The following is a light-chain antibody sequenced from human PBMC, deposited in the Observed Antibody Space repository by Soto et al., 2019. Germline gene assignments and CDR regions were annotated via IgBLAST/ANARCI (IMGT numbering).Light chain of an antibody. J-gene: IGKJ2*01. CDR3: QQRFNWPRFT. V-gene: IGKV3-11*01. Sequence: EIVLTQSPATLSLSPGERATLSCRASQSVSSYLAWYQQKPGQAPRLLIYDASNRATGIPARFSGGGSGTDFTLTIISLEPEDFAVYYCQQRFNWPRFTFGQGTKLEIK. CDR2: DAS. CDR1: QSVSSY.